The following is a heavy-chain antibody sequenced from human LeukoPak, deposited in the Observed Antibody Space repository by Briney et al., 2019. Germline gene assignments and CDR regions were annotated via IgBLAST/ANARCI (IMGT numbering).Heavy chain of an antibody. D-gene: IGHD6-19*01. CDR1: GFTFSSYG. CDR3: ARVDLYGSAWGTFDY. Sequence: PGGSLRLSCAASGFTFSSYGMHWVRQAPGKGLEWVSYISSTSSTIYYADSVQGRFTISRDNAKNSLYLQMNSLRDEDTAVYYCARVDLYGSAWGTFDYWGQGTLVTVSS. J-gene: IGHJ4*02. V-gene: IGHV3-48*02. CDR2: ISSTSSTI.